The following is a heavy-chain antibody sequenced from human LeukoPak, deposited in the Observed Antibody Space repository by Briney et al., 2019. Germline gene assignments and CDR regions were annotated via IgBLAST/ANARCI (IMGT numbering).Heavy chain of an antibody. CDR1: GYTFTGYY. J-gene: IGHJ4*02. CDR2: INPNSGGT. D-gene: IGHD5-12*01. V-gene: IGHV1-2*02. Sequence: ASVKVSCKASGYTFTGYYMHWVRQAPGQGLEWMGWINPNSGGTNYAQKFQGRVTMTRDTSISTAYMELSRLRSDDTAVYYCARDFIGRGYEPIPWGQGTLVTVSS. CDR3: ARDFIGRGYEPIP.